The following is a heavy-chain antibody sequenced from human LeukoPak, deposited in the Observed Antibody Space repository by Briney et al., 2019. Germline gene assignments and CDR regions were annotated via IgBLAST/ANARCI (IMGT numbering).Heavy chain of an antibody. J-gene: IGHJ4*02. CDR1: GFTFSSYA. Sequence: GSLRLSCAAPGFTFSSYAMHWVRQAPGKGLEYVSAISSNGGSTYYANSVKGRFTISRDNSKNTLYLQMGSLRAEDMAVYYCARVSSSGWQANFDYWGQGTLVTVSS. D-gene: IGHD6-19*01. CDR2: ISSNGGST. CDR3: ARVSSSGWQANFDY. V-gene: IGHV3-64*01.